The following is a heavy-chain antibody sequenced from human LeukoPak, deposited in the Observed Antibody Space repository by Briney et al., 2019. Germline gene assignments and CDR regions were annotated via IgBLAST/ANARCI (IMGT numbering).Heavy chain of an antibody. V-gene: IGHV4-30-2*01. CDR3: ARGPGTALVRGGLY. CDR2: INHSGST. J-gene: IGHJ4*02. CDR1: GGSISSGGYP. Sequence: SSQTLSLTCAVSGGSISSGGYPWSWIRQPPGKGLEWIGEINHSGSTNYNPSLKSRVTISVDTSKNQFSLKLSSVTAADTAVYYCARGPGTALVRGGLYWGLGTLVTVSS. D-gene: IGHD5-18*01.